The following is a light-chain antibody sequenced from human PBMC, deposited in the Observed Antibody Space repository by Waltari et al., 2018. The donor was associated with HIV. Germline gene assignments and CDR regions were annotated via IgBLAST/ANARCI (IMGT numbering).Light chain of an antibody. CDR3: ASWDDNLNSWV. CDR1: DSNIGSNN. CDR2: KNN. J-gene: IGLJ3*02. Sequence: SVVTQPPSASGTPGPRVTISCSGSDSNIGSNNVYWYQDLPGTAPKLLIYKNNQRSSGVPDRFSGSKSDTSASLAISGLRSEDEADYYCASWDDNLNSWVFGGGTKLTVL. V-gene: IGLV1-47*01.